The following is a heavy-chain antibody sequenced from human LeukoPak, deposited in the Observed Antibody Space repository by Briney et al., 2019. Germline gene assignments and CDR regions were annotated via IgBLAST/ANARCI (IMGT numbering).Heavy chain of an antibody. D-gene: IGHD6-19*01. CDR2: IYYSGST. CDR3: ARHAGGSGWEFDC. Sequence: SETLSLTCTVSGGSISSSSYYWGWIRQPPGKGLEWIGSIYYSGSTYYNPSLKSRLTISVDTSRNQFSLRLSSVTAADTAVYYCARHAGGSGWEFDCWGQGTLVTVSS. V-gene: IGHV4-39*01. J-gene: IGHJ4*02. CDR1: GGSISSSSYY.